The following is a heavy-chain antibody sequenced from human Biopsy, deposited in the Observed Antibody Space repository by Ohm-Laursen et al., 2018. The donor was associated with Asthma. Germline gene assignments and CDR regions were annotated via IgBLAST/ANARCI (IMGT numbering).Heavy chain of an antibody. Sequence: SLRLSCTASGSTFSSYSMNWVRQAPGKGLEWVSYISSSSSTIYYADSVKGRFTISRDNAKNSLYLQMNSLRGDDTAVYYCARDMNRDGWYFDYWGQGTLVTVSS. D-gene: IGHD5-24*01. CDR1: GSTFSSYS. CDR2: ISSSSSTI. CDR3: ARDMNRDGWYFDY. V-gene: IGHV3-48*01. J-gene: IGHJ4*02.